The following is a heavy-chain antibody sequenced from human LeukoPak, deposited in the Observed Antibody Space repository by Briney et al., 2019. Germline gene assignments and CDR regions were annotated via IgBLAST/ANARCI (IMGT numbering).Heavy chain of an antibody. CDR3: ARHPFSNPFDF. CDR1: GGSISTYY. Sequence: NPSETLSLTCTVSGGSISTYYWSWIRQPPGKGLEWIGYIYHTGNTDYNPSLRGRVTISLDTSKSHFTLYLSSVTAADTAVYYCARHPFSNPFDFWGRGTLVTVSS. CDR2: IYHTGNT. V-gene: IGHV4-59*08. D-gene: IGHD7-27*01. J-gene: IGHJ4*02.